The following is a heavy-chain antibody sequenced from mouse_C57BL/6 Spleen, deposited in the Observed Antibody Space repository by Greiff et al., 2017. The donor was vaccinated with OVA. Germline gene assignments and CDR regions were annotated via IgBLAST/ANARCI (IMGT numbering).Heavy chain of an antibody. Sequence: EVQRVESGGGLVKPGGSLKLSCAASGFTFSDYGMHWVRQAPEKGLEWVAYISSGSSTIYYADTVKGRFTISRDNAKNTLFLQMTSLRSEDTAMYYCARNPYDGYYGVAYWGQGTLVTVSA. CDR2: ISSGSSTI. CDR1: GFTFSDYG. D-gene: IGHD2-3*01. J-gene: IGHJ3*01. V-gene: IGHV5-17*01. CDR3: ARNPYDGYYGVAY.